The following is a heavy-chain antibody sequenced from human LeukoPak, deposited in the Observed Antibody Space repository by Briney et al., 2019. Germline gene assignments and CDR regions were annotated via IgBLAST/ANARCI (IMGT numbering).Heavy chain of an antibody. CDR3: VHSIRWNYFDY. Sequence: GGSLRLSCSASGFTFSIYAMHWVRQAPGKGLEYVSTISSNGGSTYYADSVKDRFTISRDNSKNTLYLQMSSLRPEDTAVYYCVHSIRWNYFDYWGQGTRVTVSS. V-gene: IGHV3-64D*06. J-gene: IGHJ4*02. CDR2: ISSNGGST. D-gene: IGHD4-23*01. CDR1: GFTFSIYA.